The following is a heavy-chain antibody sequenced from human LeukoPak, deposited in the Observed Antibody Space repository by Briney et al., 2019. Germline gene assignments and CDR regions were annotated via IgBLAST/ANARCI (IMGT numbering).Heavy chain of an antibody. J-gene: IGHJ4*02. CDR3: AREMQQLDDY. D-gene: IGHD6-13*01. Sequence: SETLSLTCAVYGGSFSGYYWSWIRQSPGKGLEWIGEINHSGSTNYNPSLKSRVTISVDTPKNQFSLKLSSVTAADTAVYYCAREMQQLDDYWGQGTLVTVSS. CDR1: GGSFSGYY. V-gene: IGHV4-34*01. CDR2: INHSGST.